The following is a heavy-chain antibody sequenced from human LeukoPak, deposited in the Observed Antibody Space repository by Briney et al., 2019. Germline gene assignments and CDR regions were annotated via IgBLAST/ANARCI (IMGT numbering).Heavy chain of an antibody. CDR1: GFTFSSYW. CDR3: ARDKPRGSYYGSIFDS. V-gene: IGHV3-7*01. J-gene: IGHJ4*02. CDR2: IRDDGGEI. Sequence: PGGSLRLSCEASGFTFSSYWMSWVRQAPGKELEWVANIRDDGGEIYYVDSVKGRFTISRDNAKSSLFLQMNSLRAEDAAVYYCARDKPRGSYYGSIFDSWGQGTLVTVSS. D-gene: IGHD1-26*01.